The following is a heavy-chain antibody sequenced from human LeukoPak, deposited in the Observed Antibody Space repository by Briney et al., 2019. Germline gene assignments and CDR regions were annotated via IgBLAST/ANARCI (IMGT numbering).Heavy chain of an antibody. J-gene: IGHJ4*02. CDR1: GGSFSGYS. D-gene: IGHD3-22*01. CDR2: INHSGIN. Sequence: SETLSLTCAVYGGSFSGYSLTWIRQPPGKGLEWIGEINHSGINHFNPSLKSRVTISVDTSKNQFSLKLSSVTAADTAVYYCARYDSSGYYAIFDYWGQGTLVTVSS. CDR3: ARYDSSGYYAIFDY. V-gene: IGHV4-34*01.